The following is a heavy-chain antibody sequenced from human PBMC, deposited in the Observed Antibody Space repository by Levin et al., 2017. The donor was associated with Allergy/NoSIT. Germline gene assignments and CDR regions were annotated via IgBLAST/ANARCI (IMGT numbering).Heavy chain of an antibody. CDR1: GGSIGSYY. CDR3: ARGGRYFSG. Sequence: SETLSLTCSVSGGSIGSYYWSWIRQSPGTGLEWIGYVYYTGSATYNPSLKSRVSISVDLSKNQFSLKLTSVTAADTALYYWARGGRYFSGWGQGTLVTVSS. J-gene: IGHJ1*01. CDR2: VYYTGSA. D-gene: IGHD3-9*01. V-gene: IGHV4-59*12.